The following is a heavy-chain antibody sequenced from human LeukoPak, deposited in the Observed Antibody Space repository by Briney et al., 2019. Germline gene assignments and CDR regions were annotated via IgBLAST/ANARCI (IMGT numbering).Heavy chain of an antibody. V-gene: IGHV4-34*01. CDR2: INHSGST. CDR3: ARFLGSGWYGVDY. Sequence: PSETLSLTCAVYGGSFSGYYWSWMRQPPGKGLEWIGEINHSGSTNYNPSLKSRVTISVDTSKNQFSLKLSSVTAADTAVYYCARFLGSGWYGVDYWGQGTLVTVSS. D-gene: IGHD6-19*01. CDR1: GGSFSGYY. J-gene: IGHJ4*02.